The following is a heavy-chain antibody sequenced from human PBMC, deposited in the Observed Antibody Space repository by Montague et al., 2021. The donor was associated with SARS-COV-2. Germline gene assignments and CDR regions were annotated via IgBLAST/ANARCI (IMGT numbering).Heavy chain of an antibody. CDR1: AGSISTNSYY. D-gene: IGHD3-10*01. CDR3: ARLWDFYGSGSYKNSWFDP. J-gene: IGHJ5*02. Sequence: SETLSLTCTVSAGSISTNSYYWAWIRQPPGKGLEWIGCISYSGSTYFNPSLESRLTMSVDTSKNHFSLKLSSVTAADTAVYYCARLWDFYGSGSYKNSWFDPWGQGTTVTVSS. V-gene: IGHV4-39*02. CDR2: ISYSGST.